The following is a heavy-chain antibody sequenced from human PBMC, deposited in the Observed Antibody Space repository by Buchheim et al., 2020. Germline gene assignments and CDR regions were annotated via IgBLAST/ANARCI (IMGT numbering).Heavy chain of an antibody. J-gene: IGHJ6*01. D-gene: IGHD5-18*01. CDR2: IKQDGSEK. Sequence: EVQLVESGGGLVQPGGSLRLSCAASGFTFSSYWMSWVRQAPGKGLEWVANIKQDGSEKYYVDSVKGRFTISRDNAKNSLYLQMNSLRAEDTAVYYCARDHRSKIQPWFYYYYRMDVWGQGTT. V-gene: IGHV3-7*01. CDR3: ARDHRSKIQPWFYYYYRMDV. CDR1: GFTFSSYW.